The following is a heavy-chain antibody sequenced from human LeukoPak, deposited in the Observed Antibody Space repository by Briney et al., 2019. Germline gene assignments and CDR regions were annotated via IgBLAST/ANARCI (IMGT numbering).Heavy chain of an antibody. J-gene: IGHJ4*02. CDR1: GFTVSSNY. Sequence: GGSLRPSCAASGFTVSSNYMSRVRQAQGKGLEWVSSISGGGSSAYYADSVKGRFTISRDNAKNSLYLQMNSLRAEDTAVYYCARVYYYDSRDRFDYWGQGTLVTVSS. CDR3: ARVYYYDSRDRFDY. V-gene: IGHV3-48*01. D-gene: IGHD3-22*01. CDR2: ISGGGSSA.